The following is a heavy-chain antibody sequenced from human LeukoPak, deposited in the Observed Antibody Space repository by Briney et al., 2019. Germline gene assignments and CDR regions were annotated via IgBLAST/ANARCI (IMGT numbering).Heavy chain of an antibody. V-gene: IGHV1-2*02. J-gene: IGHJ3*02. Sequence: ASVKVSCKASGYTFTGYYMHWVRQAPGQGLEWMGWINPNSGGTNYAQKFQGRVTMTRDTSISTACMELSRLRSDDTAVYYCARGVLLWFGISDAFDIWGQGTMVTVSS. CDR3: ARGVLLWFGISDAFDI. CDR2: INPNSGGT. D-gene: IGHD3-10*01. CDR1: GYTFTGYY.